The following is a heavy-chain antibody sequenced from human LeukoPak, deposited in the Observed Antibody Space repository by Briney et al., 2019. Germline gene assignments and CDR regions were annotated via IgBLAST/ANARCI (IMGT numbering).Heavy chain of an antibody. CDR3: AKDPNSSSWYIDYFDD. CDR1: GFTFSSYA. D-gene: IGHD6-13*01. Sequence: PGGSLRLSCAASGFTFSSYAMSWVRQAPGKGLEWVSAISGSGGSTYYADSVKGRFTISRDNSKNTLYLQMNSLRTEDTAVYYCAKDPNSSSWYIDYFDDWGQGTLITVSS. CDR2: ISGSGGST. V-gene: IGHV3-23*01. J-gene: IGHJ4*02.